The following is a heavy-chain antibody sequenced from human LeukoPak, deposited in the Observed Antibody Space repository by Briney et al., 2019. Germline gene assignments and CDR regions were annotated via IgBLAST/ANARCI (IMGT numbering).Heavy chain of an antibody. Sequence: PGGSLRLSCAPSRFTFSSFWMTWVRQAPGKGLEWVANINEDGSEKNYVDSVKGRFTISRDNAKNSLYLQVNGLRAEDTALYYCARGGPTGALDDWGQGTLVTVSS. D-gene: IGHD7-27*01. CDR2: INEDGSEK. J-gene: IGHJ4*02. CDR1: RFTFSSFW. CDR3: ARGGPTGALDD. V-gene: IGHV3-7*01.